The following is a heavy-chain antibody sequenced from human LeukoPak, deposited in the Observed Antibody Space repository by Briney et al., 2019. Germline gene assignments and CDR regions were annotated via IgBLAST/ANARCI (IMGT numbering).Heavy chain of an antibody. V-gene: IGHV4-59*01. CDR2: IYYSGST. CDR1: GGSISSYY. Sequence: SSETLSLTCTVSGGSISSYYWSWIRQPPGKGLEWIGYIYYSGSTNYNPSLKSRVTISVDTSKNQFSLKLSSVTAANTAVYYCARAGDDGYFDYWGQGTLVTVSS. J-gene: IGHJ4*02. CDR3: ARAGDDGYFDY. D-gene: IGHD3-22*01.